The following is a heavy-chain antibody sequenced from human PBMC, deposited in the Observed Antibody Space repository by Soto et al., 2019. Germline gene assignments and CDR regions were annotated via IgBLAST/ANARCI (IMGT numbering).Heavy chain of an antibody. CDR2: IRSKAYGGTT. J-gene: IGHJ3*02. CDR1: GFTFGDYA. D-gene: IGHD3-22*01. Sequence: PGGSLRLSCTASGFTFGDYAVSWFRQAPGKGLEWVGFIRSKAYGGTTEYAASVKGRFTISRDDSKSIAYLQMNSLKTDDTAVYYCSCRYYDSSGYDAFDIWGQGTMVNVS. V-gene: IGHV3-49*03. CDR3: SCRYYDSSGYDAFDI.